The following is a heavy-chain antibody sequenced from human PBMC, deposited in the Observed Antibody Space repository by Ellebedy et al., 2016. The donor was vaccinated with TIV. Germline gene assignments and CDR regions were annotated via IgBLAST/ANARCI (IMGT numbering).Heavy chain of an antibody. CDR2: ISYSGIT. CDR1: GASISSYY. D-gene: IGHD1-26*01. Sequence: SETLSLTCNLSGASISSYYWSWIRQPPGKGLEWIGYISYSGITNYNPSLKSRVTISVDTSKSQFSLKLTPVTAADTAVYYRASRASGRSDLGRGLYFENWGQGTLVTVSS. J-gene: IGHJ4*02. V-gene: IGHV4-59*08. CDR3: ASRASGRSDLGRGLYFEN.